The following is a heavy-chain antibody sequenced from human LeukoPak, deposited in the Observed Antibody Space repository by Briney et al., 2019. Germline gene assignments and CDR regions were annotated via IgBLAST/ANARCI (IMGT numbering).Heavy chain of an antibody. V-gene: IGHV3-30*18. CDR2: ISYDGGNK. CDR1: GLTFSSYG. Sequence: GGSLRLSCAASGLTFSSYGMHWVRQAPGKGLEWVAVISYDGGNKYYADSVKGRFTISRDNSKNTLYLQMNSLRAEDTAVYYCAKDAGRGPRGLTAAEYFDYWGQGTLVTVSS. J-gene: IGHJ4*02. D-gene: IGHD6-13*01. CDR3: AKDAGRGPRGLTAAEYFDY.